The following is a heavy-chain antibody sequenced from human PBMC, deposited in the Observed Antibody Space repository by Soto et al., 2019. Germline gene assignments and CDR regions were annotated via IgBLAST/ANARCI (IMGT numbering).Heavy chain of an antibody. Sequence: SETLSLTCAVYGGSFSGYYWSWIRQPPGQGLEWIGEINHSGSTNYNPSLKSRVAISVDTSKNQFSLKLSSVTAADTAVYYCARGSKVLGAPGYYYYGMDVWGQGTTVTVSS. CDR2: INHSGST. J-gene: IGHJ6*02. CDR3: ARGSKVLGAPGYYYYGMDV. V-gene: IGHV4-34*01. D-gene: IGHD3-16*01. CDR1: GGSFSGYY.